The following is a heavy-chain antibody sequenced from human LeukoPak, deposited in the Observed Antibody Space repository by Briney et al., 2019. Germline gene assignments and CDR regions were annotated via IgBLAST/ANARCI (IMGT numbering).Heavy chain of an antibody. V-gene: IGHV5-51*01. D-gene: IGHD3-3*01. CDR2: IYPGDSDT. J-gene: IGHJ3*02. CDR1: GYSFTSYW. Sequence: GESLQVSFQGSGYSFTSYWIGWVRPMPGKGLEWMGIIYPGDSDTRYSPSFQGQVTISADKSISTAYLQWSSLKASDTAMYYCARLVDESAITIFGVVTPGAFDIWGQGTMVTVSS. CDR3: ARLVDESAITIFGVVTPGAFDI.